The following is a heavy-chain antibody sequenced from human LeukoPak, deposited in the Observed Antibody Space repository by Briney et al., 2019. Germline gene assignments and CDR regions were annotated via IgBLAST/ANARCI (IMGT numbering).Heavy chain of an antibody. CDR2: IYSGGST. D-gene: IGHD3-22*01. V-gene: IGHV3-53*01. J-gene: IGHJ6*02. Sequence: GGSLRLSCAASGFTVSSNYMSWVRQAPGKGLEWVSVIYSGGSTYYADSVKGRFTISRDNSKNTLYLQMNSLRAEDTAVYYCARDSHYDSGMDVWGQGTTVTVSS. CDR1: GFTVSSNY. CDR3: ARDSHYDSGMDV.